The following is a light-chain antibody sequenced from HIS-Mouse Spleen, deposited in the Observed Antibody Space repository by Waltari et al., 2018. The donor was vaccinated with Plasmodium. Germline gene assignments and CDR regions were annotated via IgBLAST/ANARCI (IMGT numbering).Light chain of an antibody. CDR3: CSYAGSYTFV. V-gene: IGLV2-11*01. Sequence: QSALTQPRSVSGSPGQSVTISCTGTSSDVGGYNYVSWYQQHPGKAPELRIYDVSKRPPGLPARYPGSKSGNTASLTISGLQAEDEADYYCCSYAGSYTFVFGTGTKVTVL. CDR1: SSDVGGYNY. CDR2: DVS. J-gene: IGLJ1*01.